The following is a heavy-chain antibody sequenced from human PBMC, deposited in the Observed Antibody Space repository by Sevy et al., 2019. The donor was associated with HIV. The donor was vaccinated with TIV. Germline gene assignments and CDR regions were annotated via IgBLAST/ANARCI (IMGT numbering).Heavy chain of an antibody. Sequence: SETLSLTCTVSGGSVSSGSNYWSWLRQPPGMGLVWIGYFYYRGSATYNPSLKSRVTISLDTYSYQLSLSVGAVTAAESDVYCCAGGIAIIGLTFDALDIWGQGTMVTVSS. CDR2: FYYRGSA. V-gene: IGHV4-61*01. CDR1: GGSVSSGSNY. J-gene: IGHJ3*02. CDR3: AGGIAIIGLTFDALDI. D-gene: IGHD3-3*01.